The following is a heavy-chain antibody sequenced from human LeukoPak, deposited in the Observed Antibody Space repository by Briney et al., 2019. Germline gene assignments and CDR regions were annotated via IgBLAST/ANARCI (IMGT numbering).Heavy chain of an antibody. CDR1: GFTFSTYT. J-gene: IGHJ4*02. D-gene: IGHD1-26*01. CDR3: ATSPPLHYSGSYETLDY. CDR2: ISYDGDKK. Sequence: GGSLRLSCAASGFTFSTYTMHWVRQAPGKGLEWVTFISYDGDKKYNADSVKGRFTISRDNSKNTLYLQMDNLRTEDTAVYYCATSPPLHYSGSYETLDYWGQGTLVTVSS. V-gene: IGHV3-30-3*01.